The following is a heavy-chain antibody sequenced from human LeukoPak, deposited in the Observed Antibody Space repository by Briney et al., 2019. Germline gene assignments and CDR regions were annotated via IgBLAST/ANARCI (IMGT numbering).Heavy chain of an antibody. J-gene: IGHJ4*02. Sequence: SGTLSLTCAVSGGSISSSNWWSWVRQPPGKGLEWIGEIYHSGSTNYNPSLKSRVTISVDKSKNQFSLKLSSVTAANTAVYYCARDPAYYDSSGPQGYWGQGTLVTVSS. CDR2: IYHSGST. D-gene: IGHD3-22*01. CDR1: GGSISSSNW. CDR3: ARDPAYYDSSGPQGY. V-gene: IGHV4-4*02.